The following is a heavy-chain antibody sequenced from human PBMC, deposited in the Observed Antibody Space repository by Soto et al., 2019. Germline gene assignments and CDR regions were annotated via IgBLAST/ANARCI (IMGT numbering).Heavy chain of an antibody. CDR2: IYHSGST. V-gene: IGHV4-30-2*01. D-gene: IGHD3-22*01. Sequence: QLQLQESGSGLVKPSQTLSFTCAVSGGSISSGGYSWSWIRQPPGKGLEWIGYIYHSGSTYYNPSLKSRVTISVDRSKNQFSLKLSSVTAADTAVYYCASTDYYDSSGYSYWGQGTLVTVSS. J-gene: IGHJ4*02. CDR3: ASTDYYDSSGYSY. CDR1: GGSISSGGYS.